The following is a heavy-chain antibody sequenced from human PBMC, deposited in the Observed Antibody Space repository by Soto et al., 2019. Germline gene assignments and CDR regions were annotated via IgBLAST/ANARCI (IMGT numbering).Heavy chain of an antibody. CDR1: GFTFSSYG. CDR2: ISYDGSNK. D-gene: IGHD2-15*01. Sequence: GGSLRLSCAASGFTFSSYGMHWVRQAPGKGLEWVAVISYDGSNKYYADSVKGRFTISRDNSKNTLYLQMNSLRAADTAVYYCAKDLCSGGSCYSSWFDPWGQGTLVTVSS. V-gene: IGHV3-30*18. CDR3: AKDLCSGGSCYSSWFDP. J-gene: IGHJ5*02.